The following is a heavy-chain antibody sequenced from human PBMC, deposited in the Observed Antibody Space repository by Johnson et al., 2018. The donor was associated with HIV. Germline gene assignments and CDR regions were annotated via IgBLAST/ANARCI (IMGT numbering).Heavy chain of an antibody. V-gene: IGHV3-11*01. J-gene: IGHJ3*02. CDR2: ISSSGSTI. CDR1: GFTFSDYY. Sequence: VQLVESGGVVVQPGGSLRLSCAASGFTFSDYYMRWIRQAPGKGLEWLSYISSSGSTIYYADSVKGRFTISRDNAKNSLYLQMNSLRAEDTAVYYRVRDDGSNYEAFDIWGQGTMVTVSS. CDR3: VRDDGSNYEAFDI. D-gene: IGHD4-11*01.